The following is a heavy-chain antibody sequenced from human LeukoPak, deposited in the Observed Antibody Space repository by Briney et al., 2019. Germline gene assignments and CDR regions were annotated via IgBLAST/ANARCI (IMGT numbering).Heavy chain of an antibody. Sequence: KPSETLSLNCVVSGDSISSCTYSWSWIRQPPEKGLEWIGYIFHTGSTFYNQSLKSRVTISVDTSKNQFSLRLNSVTAADTAVYYCARELGFANAPGSWLDPWGQGTLVTVSS. J-gene: IGHJ5*02. CDR1: GDSISSCTYS. CDR3: ARELGFANAPGSWLDP. V-gene: IGHV4-30-2*01. CDR2: IFHTGST. D-gene: IGHD3-10*01.